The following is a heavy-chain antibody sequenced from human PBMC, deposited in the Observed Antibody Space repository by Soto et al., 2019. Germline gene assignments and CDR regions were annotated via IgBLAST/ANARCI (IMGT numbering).Heavy chain of an antibody. V-gene: IGHV4-4*02. CDR2: IYHSWST. J-gene: IGHJ6*02. D-gene: IGHD3-3*01. CDR3: ASMYDFWSGRHGMDV. Sequence: QVQLQESGPGLVKPSGTLSLTCAVSGGSISSSNWWSWVRQPPGKGLEWIGEIYHSWSTNYNPSLKARVAISVDKSKNQFALKLSSVTAADTAVYYCASMYDFWSGRHGMDVWGQGTTVTVSS. CDR1: GGSISSSNW.